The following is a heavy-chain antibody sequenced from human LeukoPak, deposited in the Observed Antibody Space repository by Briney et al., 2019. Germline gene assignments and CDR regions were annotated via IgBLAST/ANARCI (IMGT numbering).Heavy chain of an antibody. D-gene: IGHD3-22*01. CDR2: IIPTLGLA. J-gene: IGHJ4*02. V-gene: IGHV1-69*04. CDR3: AKRISSTYDSSGYSFDY. CDR1: GGTFSSFA. Sequence: GASVKVSCKASGGTFSSFAISWVRQAPGQGLEWMGRIIPTLGLANYPQKFQGRVTITADKSTSTAYMELSSLRSEDTAVYYCAKRISSTYDSSGYSFDYWGQGTLVTVSS.